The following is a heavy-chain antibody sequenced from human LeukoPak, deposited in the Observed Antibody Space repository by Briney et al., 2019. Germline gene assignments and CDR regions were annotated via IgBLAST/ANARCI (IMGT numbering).Heavy chain of an antibody. CDR2: ISSSGST. Sequence: SETLSLTCTVSGGSMSSFYWSWIRQPPGKGLEWIGYISSSGSTNYNPSLKSRVTISVDTSKSQFSLKLSSVTAADTAVYYCARRGTRRDPETYWGQGTLVTVSS. CDR1: GGSMSSFY. D-gene: IGHD1-1*01. J-gene: IGHJ4*02. V-gene: IGHV4-4*09. CDR3: ARRGTRRDPETY.